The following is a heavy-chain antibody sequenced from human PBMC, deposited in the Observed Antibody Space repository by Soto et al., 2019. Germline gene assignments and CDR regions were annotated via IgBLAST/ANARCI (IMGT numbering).Heavy chain of an antibody. Sequence: ASVKVSCKASGYTFTSYYMHWVRQAPGQGIEWMGLIDPSGSGTTYTQKFQGRVTMTRDTSTSTVYLELASLTSDDTAMYYCARDLARQKDLWGQGTLVTVSS. CDR1: GYTFTSYY. J-gene: IGHJ5*02. CDR3: ARDLARQKDL. V-gene: IGHV1-46*01. CDR2: IDPSGSGT.